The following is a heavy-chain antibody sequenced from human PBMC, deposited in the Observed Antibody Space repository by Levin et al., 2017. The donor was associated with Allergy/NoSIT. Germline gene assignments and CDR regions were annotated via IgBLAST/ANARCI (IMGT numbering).Heavy chain of an antibody. V-gene: IGHV3-7*01. CDR3: ARDVSFSGLDP. D-gene: IGHD5-12*01. CDR1: GFTFSSYW. Sequence: GGSLRLSCVGSGFTFSSYWMTWVRQAPGKGLEWVGNIKEDGNEESYADSVKGRFTFSRDNAKNSLYLQLNSLRAEDTAIYYCARDVSFSGLDPWGQGTLVTVSS. J-gene: IGHJ5*02. CDR2: IKEDGNEE.